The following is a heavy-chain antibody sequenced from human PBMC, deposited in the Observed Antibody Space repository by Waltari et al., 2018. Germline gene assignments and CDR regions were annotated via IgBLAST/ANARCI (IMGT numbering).Heavy chain of an antibody. D-gene: IGHD1-1*01. V-gene: IGHV4-38-2*01. Sequence: QVQLQESGPGLVKPSEPLSLTCAFSGYSVSSGYYWGWIRQPPGKGLEWIGSIRHDEGTYYKPSLRSRVTISVDTSKNQFSLNLRSVTAADTAVYYCARGTATGTTDLAHWGQGALVTVSS. CDR1: GYSVSSGYY. CDR3: ARGTATGTTDLAH. CDR2: IRHDEGT. J-gene: IGHJ4*02.